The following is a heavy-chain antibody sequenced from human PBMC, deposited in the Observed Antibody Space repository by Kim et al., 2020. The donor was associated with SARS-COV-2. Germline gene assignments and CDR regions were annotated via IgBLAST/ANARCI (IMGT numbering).Heavy chain of an antibody. D-gene: IGHD6-6*01. J-gene: IGHJ6*02. CDR3: ARVVEYSSSSGYYYGMDV. CDR2: IYTSGST. Sequence: SETLSLTCTVSGGSISSYYWSWIRQPAGKGLEWIGRIYTSGSTNYNPSLKSQVTMSVDTSKNQFSLKLSSVTAADTAVYYCARVVEYSSSSGYYYGMDVWGQGTTVTVSS. V-gene: IGHV4-4*07. CDR1: GGSISSYY.